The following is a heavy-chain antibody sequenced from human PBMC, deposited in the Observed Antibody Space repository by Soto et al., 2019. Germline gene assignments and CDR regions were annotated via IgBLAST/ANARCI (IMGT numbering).Heavy chain of an antibody. Sequence: SGGSLRLSCAASGFTFSSYAMHWVRQAPGKGLEWVAVISYDGSNKYYADSVKGRFTISRDNSKNTLYLQMNSLRAEDTAVYYCARADSSGYYYVPFDYWGQGTLVTVS. CDR2: ISYDGSNK. V-gene: IGHV3-30-3*01. J-gene: IGHJ4*02. CDR3: ARADSSGYYYVPFDY. D-gene: IGHD3-22*01. CDR1: GFTFSSYA.